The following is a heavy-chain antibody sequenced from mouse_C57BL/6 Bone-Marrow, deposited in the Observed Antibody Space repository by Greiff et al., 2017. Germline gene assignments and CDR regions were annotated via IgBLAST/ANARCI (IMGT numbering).Heavy chain of an antibody. CDR3: TTEWAAQALYYFDY. Sequence: EVQRLESGAELVRPGASVKLSCTASGFNIKDDYMHWVKQRPEQGLEWIGWIDPENGDTEYAPKFQGKATITADPSSNTAYLQLSSLTSEDTAVYYCTTEWAAQALYYFDYWGQGTTLTVSA. CDR2: IDPENGDT. D-gene: IGHD3-2*02. V-gene: IGHV14-4*01. CDR1: GFNIKDDY. J-gene: IGHJ2*01.